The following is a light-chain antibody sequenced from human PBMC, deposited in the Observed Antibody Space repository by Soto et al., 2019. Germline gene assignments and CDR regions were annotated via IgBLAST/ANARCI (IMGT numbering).Light chain of an antibody. CDR3: QQYIKWPIT. J-gene: IGKJ5*01. V-gene: IGKV3-15*01. Sequence: EIVLTQSPGTLSLSPGERATLSCRASQSVSSNLAWYQQKPGQAPRLLMSDASTRATGIPARFSGSGSGTEFTLTVSSLQSEDFAVYYCQQYIKWPITFGQGTRLEIK. CDR2: DAS. CDR1: QSVSSN.